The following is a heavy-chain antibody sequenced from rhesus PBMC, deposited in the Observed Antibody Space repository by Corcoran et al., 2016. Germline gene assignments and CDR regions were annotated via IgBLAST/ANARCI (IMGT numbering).Heavy chain of an antibody. D-gene: IGHD3-34*01. CDR2: IYGSSGST. Sequence: QVQLQESGPGVVKPSEPLSLTCAVSGYSISSGYDWSWIRQPPGKGLEWIGVIYGSSGSTNYTPSLKNRVTISKETSKNQFSLKLSSVTAAETAVYYCAREAGVFEFWGQGALFTVSS. CDR1: GYSISSGYD. CDR3: AREAGVFEF. V-gene: IGHV4-76*01. J-gene: IGHJ1*01.